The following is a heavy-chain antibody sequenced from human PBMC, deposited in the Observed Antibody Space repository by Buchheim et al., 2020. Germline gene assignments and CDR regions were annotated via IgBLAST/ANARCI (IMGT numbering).Heavy chain of an antibody. Sequence: QGALQESSPALVKPTQTLTLTCTFSGFSLSTRGVRVSWVGQRPGKALEWLARIDWNDGKFYSTSLKTRLTISKDTSKNQVVFTPPNMDPVDTATYYCARMIWWSHDCWVLGTL. J-gene: IGHJ4*01. CDR1: GFSLSTRGVR. D-gene: IGHD2-21*01. V-gene: IGHV2-70*04. CDR3: ARMIWWSHDC. CDR2: IDWNDGK.